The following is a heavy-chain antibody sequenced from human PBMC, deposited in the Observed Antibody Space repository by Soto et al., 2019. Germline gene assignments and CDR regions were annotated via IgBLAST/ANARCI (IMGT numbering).Heavy chain of an antibody. CDR2: IYYSGST. Sequence: SETLSLTCTVSGGSVSSGSYYWSWIRQPPGKGLEWIGYIYYSGSTNYNPSLKSRVTISVDTSKNQFSLKLSSVTAADTAVYYCARDRTVFIAVAGYYYYGMDVWGQGTTVT. CDR1: GGSVSSGSYY. J-gene: IGHJ6*02. V-gene: IGHV4-61*01. D-gene: IGHD6-19*01. CDR3: ARDRTVFIAVAGYYYYGMDV.